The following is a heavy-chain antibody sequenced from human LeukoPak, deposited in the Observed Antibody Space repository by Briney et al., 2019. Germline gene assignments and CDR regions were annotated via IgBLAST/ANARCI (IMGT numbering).Heavy chain of an antibody. V-gene: IGHV6-1*01. CDR2: TYYRSKWYN. D-gene: IGHD3-10*01. CDR3: SRVHKAFDGARDTFDI. Sequence: SQTLSLTCAISGDSVSSNSAAWNWIRQSPSRGLEWLGRTYYRSKWYNDYAVSVKSRITINPDTSKNQFSLRLNSVTPEDTAVYYCSRVHKAFDGARDTFDIWGRGTMVTVSS. J-gene: IGHJ3*02. CDR1: GDSVSSNSAA.